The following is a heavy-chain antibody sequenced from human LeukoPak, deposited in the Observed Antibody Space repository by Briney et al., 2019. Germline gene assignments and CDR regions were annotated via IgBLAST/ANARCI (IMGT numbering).Heavy chain of an antibody. CDR2: IDHSGTT. CDR3: ARNDPVLGAASFDY. CDR1: GGSFSGYY. J-gene: IGHJ4*02. V-gene: IGHV4-34*01. D-gene: IGHD6-13*01. Sequence: PSETLSLTCAVYGGSFSGYYWNWIRQPPGKGLEWIGEIDHSGTTNYNPSLKSRVTISLDTSKTQFSLRLSSVTAADTALYYCARNDPVLGAASFDYWGQGTLVTVSS.